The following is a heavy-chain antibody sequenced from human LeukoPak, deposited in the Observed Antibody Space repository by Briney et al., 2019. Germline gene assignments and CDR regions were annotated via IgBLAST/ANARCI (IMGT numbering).Heavy chain of an antibody. Sequence: ASVKVSCKASGYTFTGYFLHWVRQAPGQGLEWMGWINPNNGFTNYTQKFKGRVTMTRDTSISTAYMELNRLASDDTAVFYCARANFLYCSSSTCLFDYWGQGTLVTVSS. CDR1: GYTFTGYF. V-gene: IGHV1-2*02. D-gene: IGHD2-2*01. J-gene: IGHJ4*02. CDR3: ARANFLYCSSSTCLFDY. CDR2: INPNNGFT.